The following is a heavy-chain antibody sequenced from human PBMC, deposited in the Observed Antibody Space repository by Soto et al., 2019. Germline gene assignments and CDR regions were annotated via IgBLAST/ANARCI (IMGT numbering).Heavy chain of an antibody. CDR3: ASAFGSSGYR. V-gene: IGHV4-30-2*01. CDR1: GGSISSGGYS. D-gene: IGHD3-22*01. Sequence: QLQLQESGSGLVKPSQTLSLTCAVSGGSISSGGYSWSWLRQPPGKGLEWIGYIYHSGSTYYNPSLKSRVTVSVDRSKNQFSLTLSSVTAADTAVYYCASAFGSSGYRWGQGTLVTVSS. J-gene: IGHJ4*02. CDR2: IYHSGST.